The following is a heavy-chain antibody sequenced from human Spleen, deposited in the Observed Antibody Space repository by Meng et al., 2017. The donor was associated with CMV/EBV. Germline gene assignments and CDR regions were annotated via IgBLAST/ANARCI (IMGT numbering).Heavy chain of an antibody. CDR2: IIPIFGTA. D-gene: IGHD2-15*01. V-gene: IGHV1-69*01. Sequence: QVQWGQAGADVKKPGSSVKVSCKASGGTFSSYVISWVRQAPGQGLEWMGGIIPIFGTANYAQKFQGRVTITADESTSTAYMELSSLRSEDTAVYYCARSPVVVVAAPNWFDPWGQGTLVTVSS. CDR1: GGTFSSYV. CDR3: ARSPVVVVAAPNWFDP. J-gene: IGHJ5*02.